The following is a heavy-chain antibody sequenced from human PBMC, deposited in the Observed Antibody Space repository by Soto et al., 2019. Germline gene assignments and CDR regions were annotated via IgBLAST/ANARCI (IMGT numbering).Heavy chain of an antibody. J-gene: IGHJ5*02. CDR2: INHSGST. D-gene: IGHD3-10*01. Sequence: SETLSLTCAVYGGSFSGYYWSWIRQPPGKGLEWIGEINHSGSTNYNPSLKSRVTISVDTSKNQFSLKLSSVTAADTAVYYCARRFMDYYGSGSPTGWFDPWGQGTLVTVSS. CDR1: GGSFSGYY. CDR3: ARRFMDYYGSGSPTGWFDP. V-gene: IGHV4-34*01.